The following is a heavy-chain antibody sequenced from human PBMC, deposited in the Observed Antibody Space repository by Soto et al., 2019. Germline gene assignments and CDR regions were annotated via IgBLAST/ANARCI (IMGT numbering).Heavy chain of an antibody. J-gene: IGHJ6*02. Sequence: PGESLKISCAASGFTFSTYAMTWVRQAPGKGLLWVSTISGSGGRTYYADSVKGRFTVSRDNSKNTLYLLMNSLRAEDTAVYYCAKGWVEQLVQGFDYHYYAMDVWGQGTTVTVSS. CDR3: AKGWVEQLVQGFDYHYYAMDV. CDR2: ISGSGGRT. D-gene: IGHD6-13*01. CDR1: GFTFSTYA. V-gene: IGHV3-23*01.